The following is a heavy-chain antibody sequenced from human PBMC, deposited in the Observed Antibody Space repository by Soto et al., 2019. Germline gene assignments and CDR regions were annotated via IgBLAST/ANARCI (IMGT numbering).Heavy chain of an antibody. CDR2: IIPIFGTA. D-gene: IGHD3-22*01. CDR3: AREDYSSGRITGPFDY. J-gene: IGHJ4*02. CDR1: GGTFSSYA. Sequence: SVKVSGKASGGTFSSYAISWVRQAPGQGLEWMGGIIPIFGTANYAQKFQGRVTITADKSTSTAYMELSSLRSEDTAVYYCAREDYSSGRITGPFDYWGQGTLVTVSS. V-gene: IGHV1-69*06.